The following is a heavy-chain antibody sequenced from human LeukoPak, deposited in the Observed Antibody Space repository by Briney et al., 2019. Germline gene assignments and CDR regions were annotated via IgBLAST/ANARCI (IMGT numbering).Heavy chain of an antibody. J-gene: IGHJ6*02. CDR2: INSDGSST. CDR1: GFTFSSYW. D-gene: IGHD6-6*01. V-gene: IGHV3-74*01. Sequence: GGSLRLSCAASGFTFSSYWMHWVRQAPGKGLVWVSRINSDGSSTSYADSVKGRFTISRDNPKNTLYLQMNSLRAEDRAVYYCARAGKAARPGDYYYYGMDVWGQGTTVTVSS. CDR3: ARAGKAARPGDYYYYGMDV.